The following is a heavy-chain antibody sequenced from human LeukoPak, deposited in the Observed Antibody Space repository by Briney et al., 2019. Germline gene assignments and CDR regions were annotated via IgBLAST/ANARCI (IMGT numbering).Heavy chain of an antibody. J-gene: IGHJ6*03. CDR3: AKDSAARQRYYYYFYMDV. Sequence: GGSLRLSCTASGFIFDDYTMHWVRLVPGKGLEWVSLFSWDGSSTYYADSVKGRFTISRDNSKNSLYLQMNSLRTEDTAFYYCAKDSAARQRYYYYFYMDVWGKGTTVTVSS. CDR1: GFIFDDYT. D-gene: IGHD6-6*01. V-gene: IGHV3-43*01. CDR2: FSWDGSST.